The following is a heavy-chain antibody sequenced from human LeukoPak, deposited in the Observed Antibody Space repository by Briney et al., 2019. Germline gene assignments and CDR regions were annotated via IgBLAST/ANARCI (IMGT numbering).Heavy chain of an antibody. V-gene: IGHV3-30*02. Sequence: GGSLRLSCAASGFTFSSYGMHWVRQAPGKGLERVPFIRYDGSNKYYTDSVKGRFTISRDNAKNTLYVQMNSLRAEDTGVYYCAKDGAHFYDSSGYLFDYWGHRTLVTVSS. D-gene: IGHD3-22*01. CDR1: GFTFSSYG. J-gene: IGHJ4*01. CDR3: AKDGAHFYDSSGYLFDY. CDR2: IRYDGSNK.